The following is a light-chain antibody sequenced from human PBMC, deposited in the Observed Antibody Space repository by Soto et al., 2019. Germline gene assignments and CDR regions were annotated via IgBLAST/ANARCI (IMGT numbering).Light chain of an antibody. V-gene: IGKV1-39*01. CDR1: QSISTY. Sequence: DIQMTQSPSSLSASVGDRVTITCRASQSISTYLNWYQQKPGKAPKLLIYAASTLQSGVPSRFSGSGSGKDFPPTISSLQPEDFATYYCQKSFSPPRTLGQGTKLEIK. CDR2: AAS. CDR3: QKSFSPPRT. J-gene: IGKJ2*01.